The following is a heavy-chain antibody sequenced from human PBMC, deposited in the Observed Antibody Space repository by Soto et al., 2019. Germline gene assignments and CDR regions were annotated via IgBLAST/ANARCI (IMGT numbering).Heavy chain of an antibody. Sequence: GASVKVSCKASGYTFTGYYMHWVRQAPGQGLEWMGWINPNSGGTNYAQKFQGWVTMTRDTSISTAYMELSRLRSDDTAVYYCARDGVDCSSTSCYAGSVEGYYYYGMDVWGQGTTVTVSS. V-gene: IGHV1-2*04. J-gene: IGHJ6*02. CDR2: INPNSGGT. CDR1: GYTFTGYY. D-gene: IGHD2-2*01. CDR3: ARDGVDCSSTSCYAGSVEGYYYYGMDV.